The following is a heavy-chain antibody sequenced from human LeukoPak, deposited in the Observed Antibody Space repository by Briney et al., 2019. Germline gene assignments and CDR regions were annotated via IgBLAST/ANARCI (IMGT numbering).Heavy chain of an antibody. V-gene: IGHV1-46*01. CDR3: ARGFVVVAGPYGMDV. D-gene: IGHD2-15*01. CDR1: GYTFTGYY. CDR2: INPSGGST. Sequence: ASVKVSCKASGYTFTGYYMHWVRQAPGQGLEWMGIINPSGGSTSYAQKFQGRVAMTRDTSTSTVYMELSSLRSEDTAVYYCARGFVVVAGPYGMDVWGQGTTVTVSS. J-gene: IGHJ6*02.